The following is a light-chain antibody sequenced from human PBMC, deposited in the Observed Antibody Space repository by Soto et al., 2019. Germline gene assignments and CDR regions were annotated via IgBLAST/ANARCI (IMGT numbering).Light chain of an antibody. CDR2: GAS. J-gene: IGKJ1*01. CDR3: HQDFNLPWT. V-gene: IGKV3-20*01. Sequence: EIVLTQSPGTLSLSPGEGATLSCRASQSISSNFLAWYQQKRGQAPRLLIHGASTRATGIPVRFSGSGSGTDFTLTISSLQPEDFAVYFCHQDFNLPWTFGQGTKVDIK. CDR1: QSISSNF.